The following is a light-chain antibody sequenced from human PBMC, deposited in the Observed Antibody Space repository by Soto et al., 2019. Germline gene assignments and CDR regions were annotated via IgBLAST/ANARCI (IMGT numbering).Light chain of an antibody. V-gene: IGKV3-11*01. CDR3: QQRSNWPSIT. CDR2: DAS. Sequence: EIVLTQSPGTLSLFPGERATLSCRASQTVGYYLAWYQQKAGQAPRPLIYDASNRATGIPARFSGSGSGTDFTLTISSLEPEDFAVYYCQQRSNWPSITFGQGTRLEIK. CDR1: QTVGYY. J-gene: IGKJ5*01.